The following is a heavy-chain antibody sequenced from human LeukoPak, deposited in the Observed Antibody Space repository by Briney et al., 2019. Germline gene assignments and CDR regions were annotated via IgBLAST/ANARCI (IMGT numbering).Heavy chain of an antibody. CDR3: AKDYGDYHFDY. J-gene: IGHJ4*01. V-gene: IGHV3-30*18. CDR1: GFTFSRYG. Sequence: PGRSLRLSCAASGFTFSRYGMHWVRQAPGKGLEWVAVISYDGNNKYYADSVKGRFTISRDNSKNTLYLQMNGLRVEDTAVYYCAKDYGDYHFDYWGHGSLVAVSS. CDR2: ISYDGNNK. D-gene: IGHD4-17*01.